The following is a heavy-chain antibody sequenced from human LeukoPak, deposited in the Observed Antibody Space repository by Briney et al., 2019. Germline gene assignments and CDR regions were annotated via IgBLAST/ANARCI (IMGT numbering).Heavy chain of an antibody. CDR1: GYTFTSYY. Sequence: ASVQVSCKTSGYTFTSYYIHWLRQAPGQRFEWMGWSDPKSGATKYEHFQGRVTMTSDTSINTAYMELSRLISDDTAVYYCAGDGYNSRRFFDYWGQGTLVTVSS. CDR3: AGDGYNSRRFFDY. CDR2: SDPKSGAT. D-gene: IGHD5-24*01. V-gene: IGHV1-2*02. J-gene: IGHJ4*02.